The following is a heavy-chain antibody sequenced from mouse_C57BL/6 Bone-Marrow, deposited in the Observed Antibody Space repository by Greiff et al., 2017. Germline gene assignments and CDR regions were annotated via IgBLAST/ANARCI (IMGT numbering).Heavy chain of an antibody. CDR3: VRKAMDY. J-gene: IGHJ4*01. CDR2: INPNNGGT. V-gene: IGHV1-26*01. CDR1: GYTFTDYY. Sequence: VQLQQSGPELVKPGASVKISCKASGYTFTDYYMNWVKQSHGKSLEWIGDINPNNGGTSYNQKFKGKATLTVAKSSSTAYMELRSLTSEDSAVYYYVRKAMDYWGQGTSVTVSS.